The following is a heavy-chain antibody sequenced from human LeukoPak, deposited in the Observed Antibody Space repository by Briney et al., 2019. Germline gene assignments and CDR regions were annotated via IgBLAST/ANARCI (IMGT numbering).Heavy chain of an antibody. CDR2: ISYDGSIK. J-gene: IGHJ4*02. V-gene: IGHV3-30-3*01. CDR3: ARDGAGYSSGWYGGDY. Sequence: GGSLRLSCAASGFTFSSYAMHWVRQAPGKGLEWVAVISYDGSIKYYADSVKGRFTISRDNSKNTLYLQMNSLRAEDTAVYYCARDGAGYSSGWYGGDYWGQGTLVTVSS. CDR1: GFTFSSYA. D-gene: IGHD6-19*01.